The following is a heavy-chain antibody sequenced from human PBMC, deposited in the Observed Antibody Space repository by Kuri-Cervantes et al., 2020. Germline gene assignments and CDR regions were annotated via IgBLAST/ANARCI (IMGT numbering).Heavy chain of an antibody. D-gene: IGHD6-19*01. CDR3: ARSNGYSSGWTLGY. CDR2: ISGSGGST. Sequence: GESLKISCAASGFTFDDYAMHWVRQAPGKGLEWVSAISGSGGSTYYADSVKGRFTISRDNSKNSLYLQMNSLRAEDTAVYYCARSNGYSSGWTLGYWGQGTLVTVSS. CDR1: GFTFDDYA. V-gene: IGHV3-23*01. J-gene: IGHJ4*02.